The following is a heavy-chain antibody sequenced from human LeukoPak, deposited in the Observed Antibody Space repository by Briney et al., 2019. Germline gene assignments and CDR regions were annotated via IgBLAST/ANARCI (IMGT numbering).Heavy chain of an antibody. D-gene: IGHD1-26*01. Sequence: GGSLRLSCAASGFTFSSYGMSWVRQAPGKGLEWVSVMSGGGGSTYDADSVKGRFTVSRDNSKNTLYLQMNSLRAEDTAVYYCAKEYSGNYYYFDYWGQGTLVTVSS. J-gene: IGHJ4*02. CDR3: AKEYSGNYYYFDY. V-gene: IGHV3-23*01. CDR2: MSGGGGST. CDR1: GFTFSSYG.